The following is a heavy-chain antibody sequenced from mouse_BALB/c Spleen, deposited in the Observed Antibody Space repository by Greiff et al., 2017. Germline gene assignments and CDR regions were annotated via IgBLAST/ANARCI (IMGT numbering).Heavy chain of an antibody. CDR1: GFSLTSYG. V-gene: IGHV2-2*02. Sequence: VKLQESGPGLVQPSQSLSITCTVSGFSLTSYGVHWVRQSPGKGLEWLGVIWSGGSTDYNAAFISRLSISKDNSKSQVFFKMNSLQANDTAIYYCARNTHYYGYYAMDYWGQGTSVTVSS. J-gene: IGHJ4*01. CDR2: IWSGGST. CDR3: ARNTHYYGYYAMDY. D-gene: IGHD1-2*01.